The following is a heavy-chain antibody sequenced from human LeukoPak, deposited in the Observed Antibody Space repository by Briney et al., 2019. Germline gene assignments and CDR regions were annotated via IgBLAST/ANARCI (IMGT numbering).Heavy chain of an antibody. V-gene: IGHV3-74*03. Sequence: GGSLRLSCVASGFTLSDHWMYWVRQGPSRGLAHVSRVESDASRTTYADSVKGRFTISRDDARNTMYLQMNSLRVEDTAVYYCVKGGHKLDIQTTHYYYGLDVWGQGTTVAVS. CDR3: VKGGHKLDIQTTHYYYGLDV. D-gene: IGHD5-12*01. CDR2: VESDASRT. CDR1: GFTLSDHW. J-gene: IGHJ6*02.